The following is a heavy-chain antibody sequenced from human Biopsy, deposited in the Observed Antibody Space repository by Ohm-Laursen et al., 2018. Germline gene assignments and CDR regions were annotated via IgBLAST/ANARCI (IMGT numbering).Heavy chain of an antibody. CDR2: ISHTGYT. J-gene: IGHJ1*01. CDR1: GGSFTGHY. V-gene: IGHV4-59*11. CDR3: ARGSNEYGGLYFPH. D-gene: IGHD4-23*01. Sequence: SETLSLTCTVSGGSFTGHYCSWIRQPPGKGLEWIGHISHTGYTSYKSSLKSRVTISLDTSRKHFSLRLTSLAAADTAVYYCARGSNEYGGLYFPHWGQGTLVTVSS.